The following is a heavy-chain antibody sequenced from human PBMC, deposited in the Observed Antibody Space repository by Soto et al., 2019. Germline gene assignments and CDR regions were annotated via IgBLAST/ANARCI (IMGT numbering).Heavy chain of an antibody. J-gene: IGHJ6*03. CDR1: GFTFSNAW. D-gene: IGHD4-4*01. CDR3: TTDPTVTTGNYYYYYYYMYV. V-gene: IGHV3-15*01. CDR2: IKSKTDGGTT. Sequence: GGSLRLSCAASGFTFSNAWMSWVRQAPGKGLEWVGRIKSKTDGGTTDYAAPVKGRFTISRDDSKNTLYLQMNSLKTEDTAVYYCTTDPTVTTGNYYYYYYYMYVWGKGTTVTVS.